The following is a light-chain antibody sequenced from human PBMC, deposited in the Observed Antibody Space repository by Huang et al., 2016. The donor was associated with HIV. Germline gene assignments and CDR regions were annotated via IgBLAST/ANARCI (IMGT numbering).Light chain of an antibody. V-gene: IGKV3-15*01. J-gene: IGKJ2*01. CDR1: QRVSRN. CDR2: GAS. Sequence: EIVLTQSPATRSMSPGQRATLSCRASQRVSRNLAWFQQKPGQAPRLLIYGASTRATGIPARFSGSGSGTEFTLTISSLQSEDFAVYYCQQYNNWPPMYTFGQGPSWRS. CDR3: QQYNNWPPMYT.